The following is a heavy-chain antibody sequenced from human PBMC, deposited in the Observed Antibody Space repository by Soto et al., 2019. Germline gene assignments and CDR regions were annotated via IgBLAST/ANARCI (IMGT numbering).Heavy chain of an antibody. Sequence: EVRVLESGGGLVQPGGSLRLSCAASGFIFSSYAMNWVRQAPGKGLEWVSGIGSTGVSTYYADSVKGRFTISRDNSKNMLYLHMDSLRAEDTAVYYCAKDPGVVAIHYFDYWGQGTLVTVSS. D-gene: IGHD5-12*01. CDR1: GFIFSSYA. J-gene: IGHJ4*02. CDR3: AKDPGVVAIHYFDY. V-gene: IGHV3-23*01. CDR2: IGSTGVST.